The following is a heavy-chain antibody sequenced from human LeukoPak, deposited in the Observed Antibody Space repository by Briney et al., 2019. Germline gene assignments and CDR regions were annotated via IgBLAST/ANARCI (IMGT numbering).Heavy chain of an antibody. CDR1: GFTSGDYA. CDR3: TRYDILTGCFDY. D-gene: IGHD3-9*01. Sequence: GGSLRLSCTASGFTSGDYAMSWFRQAPGKGLEWVGFIRSKAYGGTTEYAASVKGRFTISRDDSKSIAYLQMNSLKTEDTAVYYCTRYDILTGCFDYWGQGTLVTVSS. J-gene: IGHJ4*02. CDR2: IRSKAYGGTT. V-gene: IGHV3-49*03.